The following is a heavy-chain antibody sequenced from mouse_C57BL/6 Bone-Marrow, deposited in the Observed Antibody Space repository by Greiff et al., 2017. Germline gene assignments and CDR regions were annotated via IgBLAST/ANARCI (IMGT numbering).Heavy chain of an antibody. V-gene: IGHV1-9*01. CDR3: AYDEEYYCDSFDY. J-gene: IGHJ2*01. CDR2: ILPGSGST. Sequence: QVQLKQSGAELMKPGASVKLSCKATGYTFTGYWIEWVKQRPGHGLEWIGEILPGSGSTNYNEKFKGKATFTADTSSNIAYMQLSSLTTEDSAIYSCAYDEEYYCDSFDYWGQGTTLTVSS. D-gene: IGHD1-1*01. CDR1: GYTFTGYW.